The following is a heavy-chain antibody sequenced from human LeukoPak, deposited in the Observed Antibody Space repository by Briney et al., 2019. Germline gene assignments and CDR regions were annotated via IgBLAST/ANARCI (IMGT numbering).Heavy chain of an antibody. D-gene: IGHD3-22*01. CDR3: ARAENYYDSSGYYLFNY. CDR1: GGTFSSYA. J-gene: IGHJ4*02. V-gene: IGHV1-69*13. CDR2: IIPIFGTA. Sequence: GASVKVSCKASGGTFSSYAISWVRQAPGQGLEWMGGIIPIFGTANYAQKFQGRVTITADESTSTAYMELSSLRSEDTAVYYCARAENYYDSSGYYLFNYWGQGTLVTVSS.